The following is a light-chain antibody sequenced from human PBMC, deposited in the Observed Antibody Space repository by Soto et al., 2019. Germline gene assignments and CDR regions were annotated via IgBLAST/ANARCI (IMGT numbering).Light chain of an antibody. J-gene: IGKJ1*01. CDR2: KAS. Sequence: DIQMTQSPSILSASVGDRVTITCRASQSIGNWLAWYQQKPGKAPKLLIYKASSLESGVPSRFSGSESGTEFTLTISSLQPDDFATYYCQQYHTYSWTFGQGTKVDI. CDR1: QSIGNW. V-gene: IGKV1-5*03. CDR3: QQYHTYSWT.